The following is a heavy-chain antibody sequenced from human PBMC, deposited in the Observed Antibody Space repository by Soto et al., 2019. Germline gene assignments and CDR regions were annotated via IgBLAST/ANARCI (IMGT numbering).Heavy chain of an antibody. CDR2: MNPNSGNT. CDR1: GYTFISYD. CDR3: ARRYQAFGKYYFGY. Sequence: QVPLVQSGAEVKKPGASVKVSCKASGYTFISYDINWVRQATGQGLEWMGWMNPNSGNTGYAQKFQGRVTMTRNTSISTAYMELSSLRSEDTAVYYCARRYQAFGKYYFGYWGQGTLVTVSS. V-gene: IGHV1-8*01. J-gene: IGHJ4*02. D-gene: IGHD3-10*01.